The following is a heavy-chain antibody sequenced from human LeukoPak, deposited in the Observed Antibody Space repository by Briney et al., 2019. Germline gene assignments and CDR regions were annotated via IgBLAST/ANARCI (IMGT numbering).Heavy chain of an antibody. CDR3: ARVEAHGSGSYWLYYYYYYMDV. Sequence: GGSLRLSCAASGFTFSSYWMSWVRQAPGKGLEWVANIKQDGSEKYYVDSVKGRFTISRDNAKNSLYLQMNSLRAEDTAVYYCARVEAHGSGSYWLYYYYYYMDVWGKGTTVTVSS. CDR2: IKQDGSEK. CDR1: GFTFSSYW. J-gene: IGHJ6*03. V-gene: IGHV3-7*01. D-gene: IGHD3-10*01.